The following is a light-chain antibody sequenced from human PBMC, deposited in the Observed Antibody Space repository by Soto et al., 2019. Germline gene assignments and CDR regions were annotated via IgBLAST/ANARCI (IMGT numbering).Light chain of an antibody. CDR1: TSDVGI. Sequence: QSVLTQPASLSGSPGQSITISCSGTTSDVGIVSWYQHHPGKAPKLMIHEVTKRPSGVSDRFSGSKSGNSASLTISGLQAEDEADYFCCSFAGSGYVFGTGTKVTVL. J-gene: IGLJ1*01. CDR3: CSFAGSGYV. V-gene: IGLV2-23*02. CDR2: EVT.